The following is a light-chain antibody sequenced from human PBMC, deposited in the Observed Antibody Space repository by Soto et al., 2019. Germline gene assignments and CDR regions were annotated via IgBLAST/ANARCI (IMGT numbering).Light chain of an antibody. CDR2: RAS. Sequence: IVMTQSPATLSVSPGERAALSCRASQSVSSNLAWYQQKPGQAPRLLIYRASTRATAIPARFSGSWSGTEFTLSISSLQSEDFAVYYCQQYKNWPRTFGQGTKVDIK. V-gene: IGKV3-15*01. CDR3: QQYKNWPRT. CDR1: QSVSSN. J-gene: IGKJ1*01.